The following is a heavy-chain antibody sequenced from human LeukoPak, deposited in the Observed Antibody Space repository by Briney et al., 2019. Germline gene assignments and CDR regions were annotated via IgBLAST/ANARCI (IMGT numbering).Heavy chain of an antibody. CDR1: GFTFSSYW. D-gene: IGHD6-13*01. V-gene: IGHV3-7*03. CDR2: IKQDGSEK. CDR3: AKDINGVAAAIDC. Sequence: GGSLRLSCAASGFTFSSYWMSWVRQAPGKGLEWVANIKQDGSEKYYVDSVKGRFTISRDNAKNSLYLQMNSLRAEDMALYYCAKDINGVAAAIDCWGQGTLVTVSS. J-gene: IGHJ4*02.